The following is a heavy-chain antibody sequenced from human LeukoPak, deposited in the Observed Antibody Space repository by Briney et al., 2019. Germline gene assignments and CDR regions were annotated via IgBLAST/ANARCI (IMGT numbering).Heavy chain of an antibody. V-gene: IGHV4-59*12. J-gene: IGHJ4*02. CDR1: GGSFSSYY. CDR2: IYYSGST. D-gene: IGHD6-19*01. CDR3: ARSFLGGWYYFDY. Sequence: SETLSLTCSVSGGSFSSYYWSWLRQPPGKGLEWIGYIYYSGSTSYNPSLKSRVTISVDTSKNQFSLKVSSVTAADTAVYYCARSFLGGWYYFDYWGQGTLVTVSS.